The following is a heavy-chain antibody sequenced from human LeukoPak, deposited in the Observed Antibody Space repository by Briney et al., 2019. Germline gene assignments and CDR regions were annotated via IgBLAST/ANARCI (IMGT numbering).Heavy chain of an antibody. CDR3: AKGFSPAYYYDSSPDY. D-gene: IGHD3-22*01. CDR2: ISWDGGST. J-gene: IGHJ4*02. CDR1: GFTFDDYT. V-gene: IGHV3-43*01. Sequence: GGSLRLSCAASGFTFDDYTMHWVRQAPGKGLEWVSLISWDGGSTYYADSVKGRFTISRDNSKNSLYLQMNSLRTEDTALYYCAKGFSPAYYYDSSPDYWGQGTLVTVSS.